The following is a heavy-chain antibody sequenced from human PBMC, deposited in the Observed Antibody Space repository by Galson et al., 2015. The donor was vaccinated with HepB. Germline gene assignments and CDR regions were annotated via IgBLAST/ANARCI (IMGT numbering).Heavy chain of an antibody. CDR2: TYYRSKWYN. D-gene: IGHD2-2*01. J-gene: IGHJ6*03. Sequence: CAISGDSVSSNSAAWNWIRQSSSRGLEWLGRTYYRSKWYNDYAVSVKSRITINPDTSKNQFSLKLSSVTAADTAVYYCARGGVVPAAMTFYYYYYMDVWGKGTTVTVSS. CDR1: GDSVSSNSAA. CDR3: ARGGVVPAAMTFYYYYYMDV. V-gene: IGHV6-1*01.